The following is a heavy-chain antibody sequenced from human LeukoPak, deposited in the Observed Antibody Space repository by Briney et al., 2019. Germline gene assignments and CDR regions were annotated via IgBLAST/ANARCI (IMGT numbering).Heavy chain of an antibody. CDR3: ARSRVRGSPHPNAFDI. CDR1: GDSIRSYG. CDR2: ISDCDGNT. J-gene: IGHJ3*02. D-gene: IGHD3-10*01. V-gene: IGHV1-18*01. Sequence: ASVKVSCKASGDSIRSYGITWVRQAPGQGLEWMGWISDCDGNTNYAQNVQGRVTMTTDTSTSTAYMELRSLRSDDTAVYYCARSRVRGSPHPNAFDIWGQGTKVTVSS.